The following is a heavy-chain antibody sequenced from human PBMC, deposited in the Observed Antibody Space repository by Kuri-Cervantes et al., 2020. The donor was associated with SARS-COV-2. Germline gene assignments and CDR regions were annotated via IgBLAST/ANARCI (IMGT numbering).Heavy chain of an antibody. D-gene: IGHD6-13*01. Sequence: ASVKVSCKASGYTFTGYYMHWVRQAPGQGLEWMGWINPNSGGTNYAQKFQGRVTMTTDTSTSTAYMDLRSLRSDDTAVYYCARDLEGVTSRWKYYYAMDVWGQGTTVTVSS. CDR3: ARDLEGVTSRWKYYYAMDV. J-gene: IGHJ6*02. CDR1: GYTFTGYY. CDR2: INPNSGGT. V-gene: IGHV1-2*02.